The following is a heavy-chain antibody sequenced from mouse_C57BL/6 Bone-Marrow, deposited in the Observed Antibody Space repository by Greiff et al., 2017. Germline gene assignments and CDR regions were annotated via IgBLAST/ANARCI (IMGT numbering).Heavy chain of an antibody. V-gene: IGHV14-4*01. CDR3: AGALDY. CDR1: GFNIKDDY. Sequence: EVKLQESGAELVRPGASVKLSCTASGFNIKDDYMHWVKQRPEQGLEWIGWIDPENGATEYASKFKGKATITADTSSNTAYLQLSSLTSEDTAVYYCAGALDYWGQGTAVTVSS. CDR2: IDPENGAT. J-gene: IGHJ4*01.